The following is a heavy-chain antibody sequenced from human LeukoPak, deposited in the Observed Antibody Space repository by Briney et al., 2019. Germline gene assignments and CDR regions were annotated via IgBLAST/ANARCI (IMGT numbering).Heavy chain of an antibody. CDR3: ARDTALLPGYQLPFWAHYMDV. Sequence: PSETLSLTCTVSGGSISSYYWSWIRQPAGKGLEWIGRIYTSGSTNYNPSLKSRVTMSVDTSKNQFSLKLSSVTAADTAVYYCARDTALLPGYQLPFWAHYMDVWGKGTTVTVSS. CDR1: GGSISSYY. D-gene: IGHD2-2*01. CDR2: IYTSGST. J-gene: IGHJ6*03. V-gene: IGHV4-4*07.